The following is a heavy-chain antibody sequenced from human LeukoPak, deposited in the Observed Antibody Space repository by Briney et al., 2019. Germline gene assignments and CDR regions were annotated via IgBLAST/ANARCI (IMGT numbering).Heavy chain of an antibody. Sequence: PGGSLRLSCAASGFTVSSTYMSWVRQAPGKGLEWVSVIYSGGSTYYADSVKGRFTISRDNSKNTLYLQMNSLRAEDTAVYYCARGHDYGGIYFDYWGQGTLVTVSS. V-gene: IGHV3-53*01. CDR2: IYSGGST. CDR3: ARGHDYGGIYFDY. J-gene: IGHJ4*02. D-gene: IGHD4-23*01. CDR1: GFTVSSTY.